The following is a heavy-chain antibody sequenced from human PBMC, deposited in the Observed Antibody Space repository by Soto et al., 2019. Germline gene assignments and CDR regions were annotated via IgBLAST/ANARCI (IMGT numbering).Heavy chain of an antibody. CDR2: IIPIFGTA. CDR1: GGTFSSYA. CDR3: ASCEVYCGGGSCYTAAGYYSYYGMDV. D-gene: IGHD2-15*01. V-gene: IGHV1-69*01. Sequence: QVQLVQSGAEVKKPGSSVKVSCKASGGTFSSYAISWVLQAPGQGLEWMGGIIPIFGTANYAQKCQGRVTMTADESTSTAYMELSSLRSEDTAVYYCASCEVYCGGGSCYTAAGYYSYYGMDVWGQGTTVTVS. J-gene: IGHJ6*01.